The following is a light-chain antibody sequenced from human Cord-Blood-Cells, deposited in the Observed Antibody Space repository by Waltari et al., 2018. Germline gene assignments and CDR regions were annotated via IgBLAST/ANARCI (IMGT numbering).Light chain of an antibody. CDR2: GKN. CDR1: SLRSYY. V-gene: IGLV3-19*01. J-gene: IGLJ1*01. CDR3: NSRDSSGNHLV. Sequence: SSELTQDPAVSVALGQTVRITCQGDSLRSYYASWYQQKQGQAPVLVIYGKNNRPTGIPDRFSGSRSGNTASLTITGAQAEDEADYYCNSRDSSGNHLVFGTGTKVTVL.